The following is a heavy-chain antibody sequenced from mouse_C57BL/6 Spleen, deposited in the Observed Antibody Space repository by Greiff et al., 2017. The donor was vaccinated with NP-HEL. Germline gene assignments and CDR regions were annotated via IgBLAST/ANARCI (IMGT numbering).Heavy chain of an antibody. J-gene: IGHJ4*01. V-gene: IGHV1-82*01. Sequence: QVQLQQSGPELVKPGASVKISCKASGYAFSSSWMNWVKQRPGKGLEWIGRIYPGDGDTNYNGKFKGNATLTADKSSSTAYMQLSSLTSEDSAVYFCARYGNGYAMDYWGQGTSVTVSS. CDR2: IYPGDGDT. D-gene: IGHD2-1*01. CDR3: ARYGNGYAMDY. CDR1: GYAFSSSW.